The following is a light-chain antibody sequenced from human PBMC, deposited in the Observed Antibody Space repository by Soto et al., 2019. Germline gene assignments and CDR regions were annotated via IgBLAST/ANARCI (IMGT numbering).Light chain of an antibody. CDR2: DAS. Sequence: EMVMTRSPATLSGSPGERATLACRASQSVRSNLAWYKQIPGQAPRLLIYDASTRATGIPARFSGSGSGTEFTLTISSLQSEDFAVYYCQQYNNWPQTFGQGTKVDI. J-gene: IGKJ1*01. CDR3: QQYNNWPQT. CDR1: QSVRSN. V-gene: IGKV3-15*01.